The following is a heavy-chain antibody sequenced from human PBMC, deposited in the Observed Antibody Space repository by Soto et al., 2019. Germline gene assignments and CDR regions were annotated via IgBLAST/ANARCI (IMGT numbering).Heavy chain of an antibody. J-gene: IGHJ3*02. V-gene: IGHV4-34*01. Sequence: SETLSLTCAVDGGSFSGYYWSWIRQPPGKGLEWIGDINHSGRTNYNPSLKSRITISVDTSKKQFSLNLSSVTAADTAVYYCAKTYYDPLTAYYGAFDIWGQGTMVTVSS. CDR2: INHSGRT. CDR3: AKTYYDPLTAYYGAFDI. CDR1: GGSFSGYY. D-gene: IGHD3-9*01.